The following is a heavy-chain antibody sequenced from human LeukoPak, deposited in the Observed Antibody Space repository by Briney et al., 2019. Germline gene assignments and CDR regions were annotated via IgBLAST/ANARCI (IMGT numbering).Heavy chain of an antibody. Sequence: SQTLSLTCTVSGGSISSGSYYWSWIRQPAGKGLEWIGRIYTSGSTNYNPSLKSRVTISVDTSKNQFSLKLSSVTAADTAVYYCARGGYCSSTSCYSSRSGFGYWGQGILVTVSS. CDR1: GGSISSGSYY. CDR3: ARGGYCSSTSCYSSRSGFGY. V-gene: IGHV4-61*02. CDR2: IYTSGST. D-gene: IGHD2-2*01. J-gene: IGHJ4*02.